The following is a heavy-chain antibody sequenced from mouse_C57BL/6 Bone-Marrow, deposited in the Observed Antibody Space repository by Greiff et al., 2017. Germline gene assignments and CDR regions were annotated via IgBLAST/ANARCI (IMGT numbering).Heavy chain of an antibody. CDR2: IDPSDSYT. CDR1: GYTFTSYW. Sequence: QVQLKQPGAELVMPGASVKLSCKASGYTFTSYWMHWVKQRPGQGLEWIGEIDPSDSYTNYNQKFKGKSTLTVDKSSSTAYMQLSSLTSEDSAVYYCARITTVVADAMDYWGQGTSVTVSS. V-gene: IGHV1-69*01. CDR3: ARITTVVADAMDY. J-gene: IGHJ4*01. D-gene: IGHD1-1*01.